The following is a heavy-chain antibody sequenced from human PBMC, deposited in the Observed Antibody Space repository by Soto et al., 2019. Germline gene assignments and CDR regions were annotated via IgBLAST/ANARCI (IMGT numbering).Heavy chain of an antibody. J-gene: IGHJ6*02. CDR1: GDSLSRYG. D-gene: IGHD3-3*02. CDR2: ITPIFGTS. Sequence: GASVKVSCKASGDSLSRYGISWVRQAPGQGLEWMGGITPIFGTSNYAQKFQGRVTITADKSTTTAYMELSSLRSDDTAIYYCASPASFYSYALVVWGQGTTVTVSS. V-gene: IGHV1-69*06. CDR3: ASPASFYSYALVV.